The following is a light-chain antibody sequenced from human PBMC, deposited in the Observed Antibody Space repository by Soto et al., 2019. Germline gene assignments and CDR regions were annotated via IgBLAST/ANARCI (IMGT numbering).Light chain of an antibody. CDR2: EVS. CDR1: TTYVGSYNL. V-gene: IGLV2-23*02. J-gene: IGLJ1*01. CDR3: CSYAGSSTLGV. Sequence: QSAPTQPAPRSGSPGPATTISCTGTTTYVGSYNLVSWYQQHPGQAPKLMIYEVSKRPSGVSNRFSGSKSGNTASLTISGLQAEDEAEYYCCSYAGSSTLGVFGTGTKVTVL.